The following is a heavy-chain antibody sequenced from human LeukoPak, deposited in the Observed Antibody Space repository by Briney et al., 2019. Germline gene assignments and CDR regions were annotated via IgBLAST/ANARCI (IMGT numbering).Heavy chain of an antibody. D-gene: IGHD2-15*01. CDR3: ARLERFCSGGTCYFGY. J-gene: IGHJ4*02. Sequence: GESLKISCKGSGYSFTSYWIGWVRQMPGKGLEWMGIIYPGDSDTRYSPSFQGQVAISADKSISTAYLQWSSLKASDTAMYYCARLERFCSGGTCYFGYWGQGTLVTVSS. CDR2: IYPGDSDT. CDR1: GYSFTSYW. V-gene: IGHV5-51*01.